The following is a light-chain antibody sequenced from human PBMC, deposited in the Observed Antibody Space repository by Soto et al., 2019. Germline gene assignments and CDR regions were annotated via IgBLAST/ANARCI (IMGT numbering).Light chain of an antibody. J-gene: IGKJ1*01. CDR1: QTSSSW. Sequence: MTEAPCTLEGRVGERGTISCRASQTSSSWLAWYQQKPGKAPKLLIYKASTLKSGVPSRFSGSGAGTEFTLTISSLQPDDFATYYCQHYTSYPEAFGQGAKVAI. CDR2: KAS. V-gene: IGKV1-5*03. CDR3: QHYTSYPEA.